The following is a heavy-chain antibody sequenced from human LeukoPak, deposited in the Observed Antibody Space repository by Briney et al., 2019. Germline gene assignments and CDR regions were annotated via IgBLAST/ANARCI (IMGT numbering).Heavy chain of an antibody. J-gene: IGHJ4*02. Sequence: GRSLRLACAASGFTFSSYGMHWVRQAPGKGLEWVAFIRYDGSNKYYADSVKGRFTISRDNSKNTLYLQMNSLRAEDTAVYYCAKLGYSGSYFLDYWGQGTLVTVSS. CDR2: IRYDGSNK. D-gene: IGHD1-26*01. CDR3: AKLGYSGSYFLDY. CDR1: GFTFSSYG. V-gene: IGHV3-30*02.